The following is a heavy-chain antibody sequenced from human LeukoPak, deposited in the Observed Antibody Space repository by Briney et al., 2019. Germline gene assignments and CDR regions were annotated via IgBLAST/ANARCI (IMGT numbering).Heavy chain of an antibody. Sequence: GESLKISCKGSGYSFTSYWISWVRQMPGKGLEWMGRVDPSDSYTNYSPSFRGHVSISADKSISTAYLQWRSLKASDTAMYYCASLFRDDVFDIWGQGTMVTVSS. CDR2: VDPSDSYT. CDR3: ASLFRDDVFDI. J-gene: IGHJ3*02. D-gene: IGHD3-10*01. V-gene: IGHV5-10-1*01. CDR1: GYSFTSYW.